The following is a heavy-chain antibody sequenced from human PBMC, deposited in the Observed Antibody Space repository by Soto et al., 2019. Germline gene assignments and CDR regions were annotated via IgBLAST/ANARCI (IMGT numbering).Heavy chain of an antibody. CDR1: GFTFDDYA. Sequence: DVQLVESGGGLVQPGGSLRLSCAASGFTFDDYAMHWVRQAPGKGLEWVSGINWNGADIGYADSVKGRFTISRDNAKNSLHLQMNSLRAEDTALYYCAKDVSSTWYSGMEVWGQGTTVTVSS. J-gene: IGHJ6*02. CDR3: AKDVSSTWYSGMEV. D-gene: IGHD6-13*01. CDR2: INWNGADI. V-gene: IGHV3-9*01.